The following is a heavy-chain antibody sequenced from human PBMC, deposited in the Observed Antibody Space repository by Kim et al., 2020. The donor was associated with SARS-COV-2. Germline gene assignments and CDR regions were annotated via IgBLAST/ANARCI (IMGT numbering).Heavy chain of an antibody. CDR3: AKDSSPAPGYSSGWDRYGMDV. CDR1: GFTFDDYA. V-gene: IGHV3-9*01. J-gene: IGHJ6*02. Sequence: GGSLRLSCAASGFTFDDYAMHWVRQAPGKGLEWVSGISWNSGSIGYVDSVKGRFTISRDNAKNSLYLQMNSLRAEDTALYYCAKDSSPAPGYSSGWDRYGMDVWGQGTTVTVSS. D-gene: IGHD6-19*01. CDR2: ISWNSGSI.